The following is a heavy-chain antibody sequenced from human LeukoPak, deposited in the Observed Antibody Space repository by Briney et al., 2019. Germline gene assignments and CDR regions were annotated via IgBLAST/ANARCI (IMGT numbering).Heavy chain of an antibody. Sequence: ASVKVSCKASGYTFTGYYMHWVRQAPGQGLEWMGWINPNSGGTNYAQKFQDRITMTTDTSTNTAYMELRTLTSDDTAIYYCVRELGQVAANPLFDHWGQGTLVTVSS. CDR3: VRELGQVAANPLFDH. CDR1: GYTFTGYY. CDR2: INPNSGGT. J-gene: IGHJ4*02. V-gene: IGHV1-2*02. D-gene: IGHD6-13*01.